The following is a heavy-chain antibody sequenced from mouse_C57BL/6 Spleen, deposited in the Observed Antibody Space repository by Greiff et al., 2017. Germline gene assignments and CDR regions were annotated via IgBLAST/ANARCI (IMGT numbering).Heavy chain of an antibody. CDR2: IYPGDGDT. V-gene: IGHV1-82*01. Sequence: QVQLKQSGPELVKPGASVKISCKASGYAFSSSWMNWVKQRPGKGLEWIGRIYPGDGDTNYNGKFKGKATLTADKSSSTAYMQLSSLTSEDSAVYFCARGSNYAWFAYWGQGTLVTVSA. D-gene: IGHD2-5*01. J-gene: IGHJ3*01. CDR3: ARGSNYAWFAY. CDR1: GYAFSSSW.